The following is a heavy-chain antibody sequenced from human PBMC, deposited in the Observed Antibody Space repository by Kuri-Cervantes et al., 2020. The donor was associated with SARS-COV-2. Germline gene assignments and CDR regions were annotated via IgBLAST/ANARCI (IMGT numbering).Heavy chain of an antibody. CDR2: ISNDGSKE. Sequence: GGSLRLSCAASGSSFSGYAMHWVRQAPGKGLEWVAVISNDGSKEYYADSVKGRFTISRDNSKNTLYLHMNRLTSEDTAFYYCARDIYYYDSSSYYFKQSFFDSWGQGTLVTVSS. CDR1: GSSFSGYA. V-gene: IGHV3-30*01. CDR3: ARDIYYYDSSSYYFKQSFFDS. J-gene: IGHJ4*02. D-gene: IGHD3-22*01.